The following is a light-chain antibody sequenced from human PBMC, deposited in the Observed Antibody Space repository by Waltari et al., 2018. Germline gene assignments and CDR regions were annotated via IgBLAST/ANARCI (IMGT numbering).Light chain of an antibody. V-gene: IGKV3-11*01. CDR2: YAS. J-gene: IGKJ5*01. CDR3: QQRGNGPPIT. Sequence: EIVLTQSPATLSLSPGQRAPLSCRASQSVSSYLAWFQQKPGQAPRLLIYYASNRAPGIPARFSGSGSETDFTLTISSLEPEDFAVYYCQQRGNGPPITFGQGTRLDMK. CDR1: QSVSSY.